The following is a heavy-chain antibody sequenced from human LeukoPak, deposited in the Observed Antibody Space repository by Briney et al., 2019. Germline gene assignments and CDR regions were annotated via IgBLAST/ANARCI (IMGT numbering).Heavy chain of an antibody. J-gene: IGHJ6*03. CDR3: ARGTWATLYYYYMDV. CDR2: ISSNGGSI. CDR1: GFTFSDYA. Sequence: GGSLRLSCAASGFTFSDYAMHWVRQAPGKELEYVSAISSNGGSIHYANSVKGRFTISRDNSKNTLYLQMDSLRAEDTAVYYCARGTWATLYYYYMDVWGKGTTVTVSS. D-gene: IGHD5-24*01. V-gene: IGHV3-64*01.